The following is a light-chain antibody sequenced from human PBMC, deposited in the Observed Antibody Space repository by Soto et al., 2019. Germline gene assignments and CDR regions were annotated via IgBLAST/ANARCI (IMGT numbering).Light chain of an antibody. CDR3: QHYDHLPIT. CDR1: QDITNY. Sequence: EIQMTQSPSSMSASVCDRIPITCQASQDITNYLDWYQQKPGKAPRLLLYDASSLETGVPSRFSGSGSGTDFTFTISSLQPEDIATYYCQHYDHLPITFGQGTRLEIK. CDR2: DAS. V-gene: IGKV1-33*01. J-gene: IGKJ5*01.